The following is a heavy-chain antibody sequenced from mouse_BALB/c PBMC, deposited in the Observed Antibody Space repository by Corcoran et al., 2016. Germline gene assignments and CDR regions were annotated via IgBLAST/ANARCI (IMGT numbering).Heavy chain of an antibody. V-gene: IGHV12-3*02. J-gene: IGHJ1*01. CDR2: ITHSGET. CDR3: AGDPDGYWYFDV. CDR1: CFPITSGYY. Sequence: QMQLQESGPGLVKPSQSLFLACSITCFPITSGYYWIWIRQSPGKPLEWMGYITHSGETFYNPSLQSPISITRETSKNQFFLQLNSVTTEDTAMYYCAGDPDGYWYFDVWGAGTTVTVSS. D-gene: IGHD2-3*01.